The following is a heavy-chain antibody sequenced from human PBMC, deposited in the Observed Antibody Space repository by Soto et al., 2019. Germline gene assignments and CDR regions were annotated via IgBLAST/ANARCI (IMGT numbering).Heavy chain of an antibody. V-gene: IGHV1-2*04. CDR2: INPNSGGT. D-gene: IGHD2-2*01. J-gene: IGHJ5*02. Sequence: GASVKVSCKASGYTFTGYYMHWVRQAPGQGLEWMGWINPNSGGTNYAQKFQGWVTMTRDTSISTAYMELGRLRSDDTAVYYCARSYCSSTSCYTYNWFDPWGQGTLVTVSS. CDR3: ARSYCSSTSCYTYNWFDP. CDR1: GYTFTGYY.